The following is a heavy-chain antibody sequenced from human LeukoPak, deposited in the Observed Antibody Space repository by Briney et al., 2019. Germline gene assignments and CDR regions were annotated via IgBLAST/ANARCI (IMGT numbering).Heavy chain of an antibody. CDR1: GGSFSGYY. CDR2: INQSGDT. Sequence: PSETLSLTCAVYGGSFSGYYWTWIRQSSGKGLEYIGEINQSGDTNYNPSLKSRITISVDASKNQFSLNLGSVTAADTAVYYCATRIVGTPDYLDYWGQGSLVTVSS. D-gene: IGHD1-26*01. CDR3: ATRIVGTPDYLDY. V-gene: IGHV4-34*01. J-gene: IGHJ4*02.